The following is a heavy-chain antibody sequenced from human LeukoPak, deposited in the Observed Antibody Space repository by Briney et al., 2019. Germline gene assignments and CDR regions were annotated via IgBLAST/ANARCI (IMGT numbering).Heavy chain of an antibody. CDR1: GYTFTGYH. CDR3: PRDENRVVASLDP. Sequence: VASVKVSCKASGYTFTGYHIHWVRQAPEQRLEWMGWINPNSGGTNYAQKFRGRVTMTSDTSISTVHMEQSSLRSDDTAVYHCPRDENRVVASLDPWGLGTQVTVSS. CDR2: INPNSGGT. D-gene: IGHD1-14*01. J-gene: IGHJ5*02. V-gene: IGHV1-2*02.